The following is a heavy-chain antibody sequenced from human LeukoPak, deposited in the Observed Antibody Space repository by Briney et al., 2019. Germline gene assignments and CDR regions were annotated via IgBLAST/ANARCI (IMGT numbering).Heavy chain of an antibody. D-gene: IGHD6-19*01. CDR2: INSDGSST. CDR1: GFTFSSYW. V-gene: IGHV3-74*01. Sequence: QPGGSLRLSCAASGFTFSSYWMHWVRQAPGKGLVWVSRINSDGSSTSYADSVKGRLTISRDNAKNTLYLQMNSLRAEDTAVYYCARNGYSSGWYYFGHWGQGTLVTVSS. J-gene: IGHJ4*02. CDR3: ARNGYSSGWYYFGH.